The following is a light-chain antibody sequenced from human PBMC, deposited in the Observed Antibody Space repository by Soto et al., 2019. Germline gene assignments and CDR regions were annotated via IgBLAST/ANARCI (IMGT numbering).Light chain of an antibody. CDR3: KQRSKWPPT. V-gene: IGKV3-11*01. CDR2: DAS. CDR1: QSVSSF. J-gene: IGKJ1*01. Sequence: EIVLTQSPPTLSLSPGEGATLSCRASQSVSSFLAWYQQKPGQAPRLLIFDASNRATGIPARFSGSGSGTDFSLTIRSLEPEDFAVYYCKQRSKWPPTFGQGTKVDIK.